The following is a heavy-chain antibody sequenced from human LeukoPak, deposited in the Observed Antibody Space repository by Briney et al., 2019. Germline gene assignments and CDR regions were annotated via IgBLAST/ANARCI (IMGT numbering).Heavy chain of an antibody. CDR1: GFTFSSYA. J-gene: IGHJ5*02. Sequence: GGSPRLSCAASGFTFSSYAMSWVRQTPGKGLEWVSGISGSGSSTYYADSVEGRFTISRDKSKNTLYLQMNSLRAEDTAIYYCAKDGSSNWYGWFDPWGQGTLVTVSS. CDR2: ISGSGSST. V-gene: IGHV3-23*01. CDR3: AKDGSSNWYGWFDP. D-gene: IGHD6-13*01.